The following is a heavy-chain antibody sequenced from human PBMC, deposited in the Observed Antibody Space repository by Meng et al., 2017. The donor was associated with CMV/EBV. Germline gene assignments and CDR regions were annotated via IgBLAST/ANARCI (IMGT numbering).Heavy chain of an antibody. CDR2: IYSGGSST. CDR1: GFTFSSYA. V-gene: IGHV3-23*03. D-gene: IGHD3-3*01. CDR3: AKDHDFWSGYSYYFDY. Sequence: GGSLRLSCAASGFTFSSYAMSWVRQAPGKGLEWVSVIYSGGSSTYYADSVKGRFTISRDNAKNSLYLQMNSLRAEDTALYYCAKDHDFWSGYSYYFDYWGQGTLVTVSS. J-gene: IGHJ4*02.